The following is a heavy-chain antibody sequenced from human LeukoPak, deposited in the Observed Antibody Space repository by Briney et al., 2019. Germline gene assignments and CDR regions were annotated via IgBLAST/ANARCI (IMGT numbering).Heavy chain of an antibody. Sequence: KAGGSLRLSCAASRGFTFSSYWMHWVRQAPGKGLVWVSRINSDGSTTNYAGSVKGRFTISRDNAKNTLDLQMNSLRAEDTAVYYCARRSSGSPPYYFDYWGQGTLVTVSS. CDR3: ARRSSGSPPYYFDY. D-gene: IGHD1-26*01. CDR2: INSDGSTT. J-gene: IGHJ4*02. V-gene: IGHV3-74*01. CDR1: RGFTFSSYW.